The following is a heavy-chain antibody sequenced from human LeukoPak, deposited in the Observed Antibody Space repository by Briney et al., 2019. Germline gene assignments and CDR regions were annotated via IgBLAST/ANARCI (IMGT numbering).Heavy chain of an antibody. CDR2: MNPNSGNT. CDR1: GYTFTSYD. V-gene: IGHV1-8*01. Sequence: ASVNVSCMASGYTFTSYDINWVRQAAGQGLEWMGWMNPNSGNTGYAQKFQGRVTMTRNTSISTAYMELSSLRSEDMAVYYCARGTLLRAVAGTLPTYYYYGMDVWGQGTTVTVSS. D-gene: IGHD6-19*01. J-gene: IGHJ6*02. CDR3: ARGTLLRAVAGTLPTYYYYGMDV.